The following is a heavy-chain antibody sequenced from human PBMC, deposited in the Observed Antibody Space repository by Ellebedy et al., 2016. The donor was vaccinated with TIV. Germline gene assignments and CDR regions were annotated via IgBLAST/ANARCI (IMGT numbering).Heavy chain of an antibody. V-gene: IGHV4-59*01. D-gene: IGHD6-6*01. CDR2: IYSSGST. CDR3: ARGTGAARPNFDF. J-gene: IGHJ4*02. Sequence: SETLSLTCSVSGGSINSYYWNWIRQPPGKGLEWIGYIYSSGSTKYNPALKSRVTISLDTSKNQFSLKLSSVTAADTAVYYCARGTGAARPNFDFWGQGALVTISS. CDR1: GGSINSYY.